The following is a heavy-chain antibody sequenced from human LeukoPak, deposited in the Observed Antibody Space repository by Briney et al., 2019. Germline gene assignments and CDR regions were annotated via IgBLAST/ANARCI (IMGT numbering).Heavy chain of an antibody. J-gene: IGHJ4*02. Sequence: PGGSLRLPCAASGFTFSSYWMHWVRQAPGKGLVWVSRINSDGSSTSYADSVKGRFTISRDNAKNTLYLQMNSLRAEDTAVYYCARGELYGGNDLDYWGQGTLVTVSS. V-gene: IGHV3-74*01. CDR3: ARGELYGGNDLDY. CDR2: INSDGSST. CDR1: GFTFSSYW. D-gene: IGHD4-23*01.